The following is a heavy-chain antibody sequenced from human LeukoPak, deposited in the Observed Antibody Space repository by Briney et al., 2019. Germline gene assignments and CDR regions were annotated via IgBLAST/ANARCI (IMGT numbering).Heavy chain of an antibody. J-gene: IGHJ4*02. V-gene: IGHV1-2*02. CDR1: GYTFTGYY. CDR3: ARGSGGPPQVLDY. D-gene: IGHD3-3*01. Sequence: ASVKVSCKASGYTFTGYYIHWVRQAPGQGLEWMGWIDPNSGGTSYAQKFQGRVTMTRDTSISTVYMELNRLRSDDTAVFYCARGSGGPPQVLDYWGQGTLVTVSS. CDR2: IDPNSGGT.